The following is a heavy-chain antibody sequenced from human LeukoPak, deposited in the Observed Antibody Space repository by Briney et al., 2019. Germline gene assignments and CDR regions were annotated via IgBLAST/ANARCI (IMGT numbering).Heavy chain of an antibody. CDR2: IYYSGST. Sequence: SETLSLTCTVSGGSISTYYWSWIRQPPGKGLEWIGYIYYSGSTNYNPSLKSRVTISVDTSKNQFSLKLSSVTAADTAVYYCARAVGGAVGYWGQGTLVTVSS. J-gene: IGHJ4*02. CDR1: GGSISTYY. D-gene: IGHD1-26*01. CDR3: ARAVGGAVGY. V-gene: IGHV4-59*01.